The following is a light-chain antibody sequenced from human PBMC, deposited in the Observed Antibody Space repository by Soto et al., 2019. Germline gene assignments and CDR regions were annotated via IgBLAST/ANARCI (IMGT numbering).Light chain of an antibody. J-gene: IGKJ1*01. V-gene: IGKV3-15*01. CDR1: QSVSSN. CDR3: QLYSVYSSWT. Sequence: EIVMTQSPATLSVSPGERATLSCRASQSVSSNLAWYQQRPGQAPSLLIYDASTRATGFPARFSGRGSGTEFTLTISSLQTEDFATYYCQLYSVYSSWTFGQGTKVDIK. CDR2: DAS.